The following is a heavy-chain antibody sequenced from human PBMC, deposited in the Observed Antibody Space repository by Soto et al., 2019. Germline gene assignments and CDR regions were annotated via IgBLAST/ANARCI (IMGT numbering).Heavy chain of an antibody. CDR2: ISGTGSST. D-gene: IGHD6-19*01. J-gene: IGHJ4*02. CDR1: GFTFSSYA. CDR3: AKAGGIAVPGTHLDY. Sequence: EVQLLESGGGSVQPGGSLRLSCAASGFTFSSYAMSWVRQAPGKGLEWASAISGTGSSTNYADSVEGRFTISRDNSKNTLYLQMSSLRAEDTAVYYCAKAGGIAVPGTHLDYWGQGTLVTVSS. V-gene: IGHV3-23*01.